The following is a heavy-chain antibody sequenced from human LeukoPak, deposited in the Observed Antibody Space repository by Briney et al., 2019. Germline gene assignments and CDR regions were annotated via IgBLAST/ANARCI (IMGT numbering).Heavy chain of an antibody. CDR2: ISGSGGST. J-gene: IGHJ4*02. D-gene: IGHD3-16*01. V-gene: IGHV3-23*01. CDR3: AKGYYDYVCGSYYFDY. Sequence: GGSLRLSCAASGFTFSSYAMSWVRQAPGKGLEWVSAISGSGGSTYYADSVKGRFTISRDNSRDTLYLQMNSLRAEDTAVYYCAKGYYDYVCGSYYFDYWGQGTLVTVSS. CDR1: GFTFSSYA.